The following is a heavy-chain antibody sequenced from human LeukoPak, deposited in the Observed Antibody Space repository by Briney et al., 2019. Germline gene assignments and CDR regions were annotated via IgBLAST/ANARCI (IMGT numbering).Heavy chain of an antibody. CDR3: ARDGGGEYYFDY. CDR1: GGSISSYY. Sequence: SETLSLTCTVSGGSISSYYWSWIRQPPGKGLEWIGYIYYSGSTNYNPSLKSRVTTSVDTSKNQFFLKLSSVTAADTAVYYCARDGGGEYYFDYWGQGTLVTVSS. CDR2: IYYSGST. D-gene: IGHD3-16*01. V-gene: IGHV4-59*01. J-gene: IGHJ4*02.